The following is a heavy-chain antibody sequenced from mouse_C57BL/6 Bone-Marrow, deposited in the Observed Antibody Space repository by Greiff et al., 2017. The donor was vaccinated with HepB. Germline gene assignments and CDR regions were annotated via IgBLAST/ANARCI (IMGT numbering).Heavy chain of an antibody. Sequence: QLHKSGTYLLKPGASFKLSCTACGPTCTSYDINWVKQRPGQGLEWIGWIYPRDGSTKYNEKFKGKATLTVDTSSSTAYMELHSLTSEDSAVYFCARRGGYGSSYYFDYWGQGTTLTVSS. J-gene: IGHJ2*01. CDR1: GPTCTSYD. V-gene: IGHV1-85*01. CDR3: ARRGGYGSSYYFDY. CDR2: IYPRDGST. D-gene: IGHD1-1*01.